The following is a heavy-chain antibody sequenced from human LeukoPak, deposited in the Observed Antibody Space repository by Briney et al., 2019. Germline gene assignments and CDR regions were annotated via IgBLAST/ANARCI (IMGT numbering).Heavy chain of an antibody. CDR2: IYTTGGT. Sequence: SETLSLTCTVSGASITRYYWSWIRQPAGKGLEWIGHIYTTGGTNFNPSLKSRVSMSLDKSRNQFSLKLTSVTAADTAVYYCARDRGQSSDWYPSFDPWGQGILVTVSS. CDR3: ARDRGQSSDWYPSFDP. J-gene: IGHJ5*02. CDR1: GASITRYY. V-gene: IGHV4-4*07. D-gene: IGHD6-19*01.